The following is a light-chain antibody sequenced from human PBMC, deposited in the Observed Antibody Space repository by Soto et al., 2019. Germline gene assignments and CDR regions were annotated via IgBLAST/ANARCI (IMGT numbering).Light chain of an antibody. CDR1: QSIDSW. Sequence: DIHMTQSPSTLSASVGDRVTITCRASQSIDSWLAWYQQKPGTAPKLLIYDASSLESGVPSRFSGSGSGTEFTLTISSLQSDDFATYYCQQYNSFVLTFGGGTKVENK. J-gene: IGKJ4*01. CDR2: DAS. CDR3: QQYNSFVLT. V-gene: IGKV1-5*01.